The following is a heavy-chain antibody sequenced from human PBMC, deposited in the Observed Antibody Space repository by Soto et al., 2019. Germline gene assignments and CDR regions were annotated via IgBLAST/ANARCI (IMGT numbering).Heavy chain of an antibody. CDR2: SNSDGTST. J-gene: IGHJ4*02. CDR1: GFTLSNYW. Sequence: EVQLVESGGGLVQPGGSLRLSCAASGFTLSNYWMHWVRQGPGKGLVWVSRSNSDGTSTSYADFVTGRFTISRDNAKNTLYLQMNSLRAEDTAVYYCARGPPGNSNNGYVGDYWGQGTLVTVSS. V-gene: IGHV3-74*01. D-gene: IGHD4-4*01. CDR3: ARGPPGNSNNGYVGDY.